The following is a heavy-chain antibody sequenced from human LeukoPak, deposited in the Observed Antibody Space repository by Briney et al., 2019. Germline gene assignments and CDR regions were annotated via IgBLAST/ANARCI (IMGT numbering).Heavy chain of an antibody. V-gene: IGHV3-21*01. D-gene: IGHD2/OR15-2a*01. CDR2: ITSSNNYI. CDR3: ARGEFGDYYYFYMDV. J-gene: IGHJ6*03. Sequence: PGGSLRLSCAASGFTFSSYSMNWVRQAPGKGLEWVSSITSSNNYIYYGDSVKGRFTISRDNAKNSLFLQMNSLRAEDTATYYCARGEFGDYYYFYMDVWGKGTTVTVSS. CDR1: GFTFSSYS.